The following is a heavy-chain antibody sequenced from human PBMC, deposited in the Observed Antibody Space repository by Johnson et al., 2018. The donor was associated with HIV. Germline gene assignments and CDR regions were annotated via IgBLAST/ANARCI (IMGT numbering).Heavy chain of an antibody. Sequence: QVQLVESGGGVVQPGRSLRLSCAASGFRFSNYALHWVRQTPGKGLEWVALISDDGSNIYYADSVKGQFTISRDNSKNTLYLQMNSLRAEDTAVYYCAKDQYRKLTTVAGIWGQGTMVTVSS. D-gene: IGHD4-17*01. CDR2: ISDDGSNI. V-gene: IGHV3-30-3*01. CDR3: AKDQYRKLTTVAGI. J-gene: IGHJ3*02. CDR1: GFRFSNYA.